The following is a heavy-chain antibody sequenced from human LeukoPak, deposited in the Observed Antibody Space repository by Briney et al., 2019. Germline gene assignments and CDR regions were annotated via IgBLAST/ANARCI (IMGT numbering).Heavy chain of an antibody. CDR1: GFTFSSYW. V-gene: IGHV3-7*01. J-gene: IGHJ2*01. CDR2: IKQDGSEK. CDR3: AKDLGSRPRYWYFDL. D-gene: IGHD3-10*01. Sequence: GSLRLSCAASGFTFSSYWMSWVRQAPGKGLEWVANIKQDGSEKYYVDSVKGRFTISRDNAKNSLYLQMNSLRAEDSAVYYCAKDLGSRPRYWYFDLWGRGTLVTVSS.